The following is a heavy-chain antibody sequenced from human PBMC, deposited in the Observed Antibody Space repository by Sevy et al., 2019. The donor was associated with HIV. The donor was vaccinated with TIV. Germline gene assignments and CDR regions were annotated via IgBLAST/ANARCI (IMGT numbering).Heavy chain of an antibody. D-gene: IGHD2-15*01. CDR3: ARAIGISASF. J-gene: IGHJ4*02. Sequence: GGSLRLSCAASGFIFNDYWMHWVRQAPGKGLEWVANINEDGSKQYYVDSVKGRFTISGDNAKSSVFLEMNSLRVDDAAIYYCARAIGISASFWGQGTLVTVSS. CDR2: INEDGSKQ. V-gene: IGHV3-7*03. CDR1: GFIFNDYW.